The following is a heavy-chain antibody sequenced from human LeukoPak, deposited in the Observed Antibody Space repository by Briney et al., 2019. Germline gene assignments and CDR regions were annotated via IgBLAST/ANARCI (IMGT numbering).Heavy chain of an antibody. Sequence: ASVKVSCKASGGTFSSYAISWVRQAPGQGLEWMGGIIPIFGTANYAQKFQGRVTITTDESTSTAYMELSSLRSEDTAVYYCARAGGILTGPFDYWGQGTLVTVSS. CDR2: IIPIFGTA. D-gene: IGHD3-9*01. V-gene: IGHV1-69*05. CDR1: GGTFSSYA. CDR3: ARAGGILTGPFDY. J-gene: IGHJ4*02.